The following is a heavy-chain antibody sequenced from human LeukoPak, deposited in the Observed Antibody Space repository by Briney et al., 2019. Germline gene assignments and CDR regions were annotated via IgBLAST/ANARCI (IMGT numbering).Heavy chain of an antibody. CDR2: IYYGGSI. V-gene: IGHV4-59*01. CDR1: GGSMTNYY. D-gene: IGHD3-16*01. Sequence: SETLSLTCSVSGGSMTNYYWSWIRQAPGKGLEWIGYIYYGGSINYNPSLKSRVTISVDTSKKQFSLKLSSVTAADTAIYYCARGGGYIGYFDYWGQGTLVTVSS. J-gene: IGHJ4*02. CDR3: ARGGGYIGYFDY.